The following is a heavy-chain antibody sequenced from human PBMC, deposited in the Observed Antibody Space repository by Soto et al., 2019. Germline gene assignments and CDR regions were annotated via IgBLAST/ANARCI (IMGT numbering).Heavy chain of an antibody. J-gene: IGHJ6*03. V-gene: IGHV3-74*01. Sequence: EVQLVESGGGLVQPGGSLRLSCAASEFTFSGRSVHWVRQAPGKGLVWVSGIDKVGTDSTYADSVKGRFTSSRDNDKNTVYLLMNNLRVKDTAVYYSARGWFGPDVWGKGTKVTVSS. D-gene: IGHD3-10*01. CDR1: EFTFSGRS. CDR2: IDKVGTDS. CDR3: ARGWFGPDV.